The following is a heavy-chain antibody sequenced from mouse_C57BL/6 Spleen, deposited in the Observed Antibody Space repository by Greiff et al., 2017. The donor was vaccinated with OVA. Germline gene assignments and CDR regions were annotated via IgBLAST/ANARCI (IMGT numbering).Heavy chain of an antibody. CDR2: IDPEDGET. Sequence: EVKLVESGAELVKPGASVKLSCTASGFNIKDYYMHWVKQRTEQGLEWIGRIDPEDGETKYAPKFQGKATITADTSSNTAYLQLSSLTSEDTAVYYCAITTVVAPYYAMDYWGQGTSVTVSS. CDR3: AITTVVAPYYAMDY. D-gene: IGHD1-1*01. CDR1: GFNIKDYY. V-gene: IGHV14-2*01. J-gene: IGHJ4*01.